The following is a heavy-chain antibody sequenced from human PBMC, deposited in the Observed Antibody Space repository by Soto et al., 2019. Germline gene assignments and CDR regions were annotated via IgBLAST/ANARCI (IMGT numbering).Heavy chain of an antibody. CDR1: GGSIRSGGYS. CDR3: ARGGLLPDY. CDR2: IYHSGST. D-gene: IGHD6-19*01. Sequence: SETLSLTCAVSGGSIRSGGYSWSWLRQPPGKGLEWIGYIYHSGSTYYYPSLKSRVTISVDRSKNQFSLKLSSVTAADTAVYYCARGGLLPDYWGQGTLVS. V-gene: IGHV4-30-2*01. J-gene: IGHJ4*02.